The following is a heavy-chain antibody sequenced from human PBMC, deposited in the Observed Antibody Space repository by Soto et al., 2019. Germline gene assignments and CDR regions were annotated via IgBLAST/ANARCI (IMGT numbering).Heavy chain of an antibody. CDR3: ASLREWLVKGVFDY. J-gene: IGHJ4*02. V-gene: IGHV3-30-3*01. CDR2: ISYDGSNK. D-gene: IGHD6-19*01. Sequence: GGSLRLSCAASGFTFSSYAMHWIRQPPGKGLEWVAVISYDGSNKYYADSVKGRFTISRDNSKNTLYLQMNSLRAEDTAVYYCASLREWLVKGVFDYWGQGTLVTVSS. CDR1: GFTFSSYA.